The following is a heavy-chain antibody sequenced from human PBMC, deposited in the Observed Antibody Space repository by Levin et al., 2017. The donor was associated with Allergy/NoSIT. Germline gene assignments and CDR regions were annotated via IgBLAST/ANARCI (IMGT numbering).Heavy chain of an antibody. CDR3: ARYGPDAFDI. V-gene: IGHV3-13*04. D-gene: IGHD3-9*01. Sequence: PGGSLRLSCAASGFTFSSYDMHWVRQATGKGLEWVSRIGTAGDTYYPGSVKGRFTISRENAKNSLYLQMNSLGAGDTAVYYCARYGPDAFDIWGQGTMVTVSS. CDR1: GFTFSSYD. CDR2: IGTAGDT. J-gene: IGHJ3*02.